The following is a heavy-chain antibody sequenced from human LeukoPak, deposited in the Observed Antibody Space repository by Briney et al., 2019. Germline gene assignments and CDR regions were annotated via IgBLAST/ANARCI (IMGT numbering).Heavy chain of an antibody. D-gene: IGHD1-26*01. J-gene: IGHJ4*02. CDR1: GFTFSGSA. CDR3: TRRASQIASGSYYY. Sequence: GGSLRLSCAASGFTFSGSAMHWVRQASGKGLEWVGRIRIKANSYATAYAASVKGRFTISRDDSKNTAYLQMNSLKTEDTAVYYCTRRASQIASGSYYYWGQGTLVTVSS. CDR2: IRIKANSYAT. V-gene: IGHV3-73*01.